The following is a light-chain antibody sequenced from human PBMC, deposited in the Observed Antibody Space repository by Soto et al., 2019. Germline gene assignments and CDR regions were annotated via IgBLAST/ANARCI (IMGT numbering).Light chain of an antibody. CDR1: QSISSW. CDR2: RAS. V-gene: IGKV1-5*03. J-gene: IGKJ1*01. Sequence: EIQITQSPSTLSASVGDTVTITCRASQSISSWLAWYQQKPGKAPKLLIYRASTLQSGVPSRFSASGSGTEFILTISSLQPDDFATYYCQLYNTYSGTFGQGTKV. CDR3: QLYNTYSGT.